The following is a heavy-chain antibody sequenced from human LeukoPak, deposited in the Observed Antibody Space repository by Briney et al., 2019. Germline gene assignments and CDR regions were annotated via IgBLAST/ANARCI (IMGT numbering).Heavy chain of an antibody. Sequence: ASVKVSCKASGYTFSNFGISWVRQAPGQGLEWMGWISGNNDNPNYGQKFQGRLTVTTDSSTNTAYMGLRNLRSDDTAAYYCARDGTSTDDYWGQGTLVTVSS. CDR1: GYTFSNFG. CDR2: ISGNNDNP. V-gene: IGHV1-18*01. CDR3: ARDGTSTDDY. J-gene: IGHJ4*02. D-gene: IGHD2-2*01.